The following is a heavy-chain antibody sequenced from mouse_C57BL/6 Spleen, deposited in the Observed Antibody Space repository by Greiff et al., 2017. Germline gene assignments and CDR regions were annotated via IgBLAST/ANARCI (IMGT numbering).Heavy chain of an antibody. CDR1: GYAFSSSW. V-gene: IGHV1-82*01. Sequence: QVQLQQSGPELVKPGASVKISCKASGYAFSSSWMNWVQQRPGKGLEWIGRIYPGDGDTNYNGKFKGKATLTADKTSSTAYMQLSSLTCEDSTVYFCASIYYGSSYKDAMDYWGQGTSVTVSS. J-gene: IGHJ4*01. CDR2: IYPGDGDT. CDR3: ASIYYGSSYKDAMDY. D-gene: IGHD1-1*01.